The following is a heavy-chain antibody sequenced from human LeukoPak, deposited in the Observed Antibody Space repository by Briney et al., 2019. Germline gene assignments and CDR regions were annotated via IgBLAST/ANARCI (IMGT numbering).Heavy chain of an antibody. Sequence: SGTLSLTCTVSGGSISSYYWSWIRQPPGKGLGWIGYIYYSGSTNYNPSLKSRVTISVDTSKNQFSLKLSSVTAADTAVYYCARHLVVVTAINAFDIWGQGTMVTVSS. CDR1: GGSISSYY. D-gene: IGHD2-21*02. J-gene: IGHJ3*02. V-gene: IGHV4-59*08. CDR3: ARHLVVVTAINAFDI. CDR2: IYYSGST.